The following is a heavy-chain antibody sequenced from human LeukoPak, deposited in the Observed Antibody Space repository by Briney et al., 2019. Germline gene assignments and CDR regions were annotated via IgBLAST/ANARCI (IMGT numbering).Heavy chain of an antibody. J-gene: IGHJ6*03. CDR2: IKYDGSER. CDR3: AKDGRFCSGGTCSSYYYYYMDV. Sequence: GGSPRLSCSASGFTFSNYWMTWVRQAPGKGLEWVASIKYDGSERFYVDSVKGRFTISRDNAKRSLSLQMSRLRAGDRAVYYCAKDGRFCSGGTCSSYYYYYMDVWGKGTAVTVSS. CDR1: GFTFSNYW. D-gene: IGHD2-15*01. V-gene: IGHV3-7*01.